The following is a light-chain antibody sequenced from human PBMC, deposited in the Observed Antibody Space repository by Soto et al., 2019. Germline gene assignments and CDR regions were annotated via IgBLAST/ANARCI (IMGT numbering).Light chain of an antibody. Sequence: DIQMTQSPSSLSASVGDRVTITCRASQSTSIYLNWYQQKPGKAPKLLIYAASSLQSGVPSRFSGSESGTDFTLTISSLQPEDFANYYCQQSYSTPSTFGQGTKLEIK. CDR1: QSTSIY. J-gene: IGKJ2*01. CDR2: AAS. V-gene: IGKV1-39*01. CDR3: QQSYSTPST.